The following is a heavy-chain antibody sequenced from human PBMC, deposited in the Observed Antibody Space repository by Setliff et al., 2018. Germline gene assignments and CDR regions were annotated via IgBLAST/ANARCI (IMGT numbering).Heavy chain of an antibody. D-gene: IGHD3-3*01. J-gene: IGHJ4*02. Sequence: PSETLSLTCSVSGYSINSGYYWGWIRQPPGKGLEWIGSIYYSGSTYYNPSLKSRVTISVDTSKNQFSLKLSSVTAADTAVYYCARRATYYNFWSGYYDYWGQGTLVTVSS. CDR2: IYYSGST. CDR1: GYSINSGYY. V-gene: IGHV4-38-2*01. CDR3: ARRATYYNFWSGYYDY.